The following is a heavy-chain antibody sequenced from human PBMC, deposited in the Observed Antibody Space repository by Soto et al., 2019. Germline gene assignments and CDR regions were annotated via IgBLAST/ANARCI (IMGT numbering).Heavy chain of an antibody. D-gene: IGHD6-13*01. CDR2: IYYSGST. CDR3: ARDQGGAAHFDY. V-gene: IGHV4-30-4*01. J-gene: IGHJ4*02. Sequence: QVQLQESGPGMVKPSQTLSLTCTVSGGSISSGDYYWSWIRQPPGKGLEWIGYIYYSGSTYYNPSLKSRVTISVDTSNNQFSLKLSSVTAADTAVYYCARDQGGAAHFDYWGQGTLVTVSS. CDR1: GGSISSGDYY.